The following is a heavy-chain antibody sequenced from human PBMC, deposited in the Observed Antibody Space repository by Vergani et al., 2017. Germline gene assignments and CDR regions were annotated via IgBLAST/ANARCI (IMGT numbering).Heavy chain of an antibody. CDR3: ARGRRPPRNWFDP. CDR1: GFTFSSYA. V-gene: IGHV1-69*18. J-gene: IGHJ5*02. CDR2: IIPIFGTA. Sequence: QVQLVESGGGVVQPGRSLRLSCAASGFTFSSYAFSWVRQAPGQGLEWMGRIIPIFGTANYAQKFQGRVTITADESTSTAYMELSSLRSEDTAVYYCARGRRPPRNWFDPWGQGTLVTVSS.